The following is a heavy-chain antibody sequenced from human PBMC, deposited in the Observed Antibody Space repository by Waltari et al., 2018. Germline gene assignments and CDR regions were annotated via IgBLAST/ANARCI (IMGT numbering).Heavy chain of an antibody. CDR2: SKGDGSST. Sequence: EVQLEESGGGLVQPGGSLRLSCAASGFTFSSHWMHWVRQAPGKGLGWVSRSKGDGSSTSYADSGEGRCTISRDNAKNTLYLQMNSLRAEDTAVYYCSRDLQHGDFGRGRDYWGQGTLVTVAS. CDR1: GFTFSSHW. D-gene: IGHD4-17*01. V-gene: IGHV3-74*01. CDR3: SRDLQHGDFGRGRDY. J-gene: IGHJ4*02.